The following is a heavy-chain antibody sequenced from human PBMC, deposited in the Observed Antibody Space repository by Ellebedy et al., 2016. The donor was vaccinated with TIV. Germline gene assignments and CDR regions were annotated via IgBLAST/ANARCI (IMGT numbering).Heavy chain of an antibody. CDR1: GFTFSSYA. Sequence: GESLKISCAASGFTFSSYAMHWVRQAPGKGLAYVSAISSNGGSTYYANSVKGRFTISRDNSKNTLYLQMGSLRAEDMAVYYCARGQWLAAYFDFWGQGTLVTVSS. V-gene: IGHV3-64*01. D-gene: IGHD6-19*01. CDR2: ISSNGGST. J-gene: IGHJ4*02. CDR3: ARGQWLAAYFDF.